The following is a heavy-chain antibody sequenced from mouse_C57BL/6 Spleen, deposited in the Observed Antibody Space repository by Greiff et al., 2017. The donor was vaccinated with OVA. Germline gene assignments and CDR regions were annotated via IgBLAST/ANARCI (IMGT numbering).Heavy chain of an antibody. Sequence: QVQLQQSGAELVKPGASVKLSCKASGYTFTSYWMQWVKQRPGQGLEWIGEIDPSDSYTNYNQKFKGKATLTVDTSSSTAYMQLSSLTSEDSAVYYCARYGSSFDYWGQGTTLTVSS. J-gene: IGHJ2*01. CDR3: ARYGSSFDY. CDR1: GYTFTSYW. V-gene: IGHV1-50*01. D-gene: IGHD1-1*01. CDR2: IDPSDSYT.